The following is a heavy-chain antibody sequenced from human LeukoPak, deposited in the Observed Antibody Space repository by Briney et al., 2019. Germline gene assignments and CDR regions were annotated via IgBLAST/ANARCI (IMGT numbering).Heavy chain of an antibody. J-gene: IGHJ4*02. CDR3: ARVLSGIFDY. CDR1: GGSISSYY. CDR2: IIYGGST. D-gene: IGHD3-10*01. Sequence: SETLSLTCTVSGGSISSYYWSWIRQPPGKGLEWIGYIIYGGSTNYNPSLKSRVTISVDTSKNQFSLKLSSVTAADTAVYYCARVLSGIFDYWGQGTLVTVSS. V-gene: IGHV4-59*12.